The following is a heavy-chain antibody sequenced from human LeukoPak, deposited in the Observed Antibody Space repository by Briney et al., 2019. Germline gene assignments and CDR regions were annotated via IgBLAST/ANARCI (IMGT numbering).Heavy chain of an antibody. CDR2: ISASGGST. J-gene: IGHJ3*02. V-gene: IGHV3-23*01. D-gene: IGHD2-21*01. CDR3: AKAARLWFHALDI. CDR1: GFTFSSYA. Sequence: GGSLRLSCAASGFTFSSYAMSWVRQAPGKGLEWVSAISASGGSTYYADSVKGRSTISRDNSKNPLYLQVNSLRAEDTAVYYCAKAARLWFHALDIWGQGTVVSVSS.